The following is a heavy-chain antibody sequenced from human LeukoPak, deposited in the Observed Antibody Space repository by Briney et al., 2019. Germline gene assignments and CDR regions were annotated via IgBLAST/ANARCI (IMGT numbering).Heavy chain of an antibody. CDR3: ARHYSSTWYGYFNP. Sequence: SETLSLTCTVSGGSIISSSSYWGWIRQPPGKGLEWIGSIYFRGSTHYNPSLRSRVTISEDTSRNQFSLNLSSVTAADTAVYYCARHYSSTWYGYFNPWGQGTLVTVSS. CDR2: IYFRGST. J-gene: IGHJ5*02. D-gene: IGHD6-13*01. CDR1: GGSIISSSSY. V-gene: IGHV4-39*01.